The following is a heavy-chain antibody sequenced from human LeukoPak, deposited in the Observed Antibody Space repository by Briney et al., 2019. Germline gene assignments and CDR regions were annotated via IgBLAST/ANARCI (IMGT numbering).Heavy chain of an antibody. J-gene: IGHJ5*02. CDR2: IYYSGST. V-gene: IGHV4-30-4*08. CDR3: ARVVPAARGWFDP. D-gene: IGHD2-2*01. CDR1: GGSISSGGYY. Sequence: PSETLSLTCTVSGGSISSGGYYWSWIRQHPGKGLEWIGYIYYSGSTYYNPSLKSRVTISVDTSKNQFSLKLSSVTAADTAVYYCARVVPAARGWFDPWGQGTLVTVSS.